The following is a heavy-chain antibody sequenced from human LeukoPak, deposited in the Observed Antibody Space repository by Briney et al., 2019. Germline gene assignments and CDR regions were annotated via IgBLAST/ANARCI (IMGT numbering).Heavy chain of an antibody. J-gene: IGHJ4*02. CDR1: GYTFTDYN. D-gene: IGHD2-2*01. V-gene: IGHV1-69*13. Sequence: EASVKVSCKTSGYTFTDYNMHWVRQAPGQGLEWMGGIIPIFGTANYAQKFQGRVTITADESTSTAYMELSSLRSEDTAVYYCARGSHRNSIVVVPAAIGPHLRYWGQGTLVTVSS. CDR3: ARGSHRNSIVVVPAAIGPHLRY. CDR2: IIPIFGTA.